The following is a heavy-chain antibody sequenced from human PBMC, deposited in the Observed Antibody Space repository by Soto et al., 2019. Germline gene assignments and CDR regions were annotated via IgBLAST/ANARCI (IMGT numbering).Heavy chain of an antibody. CDR1: GGSFSGYY. V-gene: IGHV4-34*01. CDR3: ARVLVASTTFDY. CDR2: IYHSGTT. Sequence: SETLSLTCAVYGGSFSGYYWSWIRQPPGKGLEWIGEIYHSGTTNYNPSLKSRVTISVDKSKNQFSLNLSSVTAADTAVYFCARVLVASTTFDYWGQGTLVTVSS. J-gene: IGHJ4*02. D-gene: IGHD2-8*02.